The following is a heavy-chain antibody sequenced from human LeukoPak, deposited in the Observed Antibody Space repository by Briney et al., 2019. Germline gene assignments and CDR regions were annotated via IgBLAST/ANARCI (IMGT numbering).Heavy chain of an antibody. CDR1: GFTFGDYA. D-gene: IGHD3-22*01. Sequence: GRSLRLSCTASGFTFGDYAMSWVRQAPGKGLEWVGFIRSKAYGGTTEYAASVRGRFTISRDDSKSIAYLQMNSLKTEDTAVYYCTRDRQYYYDSSGTFDIWGQGTVVTVSS. J-gene: IGHJ3*02. V-gene: IGHV3-49*04. CDR2: IRSKAYGGTT. CDR3: TRDRQYYYDSSGTFDI.